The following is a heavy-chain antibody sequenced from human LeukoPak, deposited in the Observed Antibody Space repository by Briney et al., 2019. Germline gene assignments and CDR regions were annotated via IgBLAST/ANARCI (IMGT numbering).Heavy chain of an antibody. CDR1: GYTFTSYG. CDR2: ISAYNGNT. J-gene: IGHJ4*02. Sequence: ASVKVSCKASGYTFTSYGISWVRQAPGQGLEWMGWISAYNGNTNYAQKLQGRVTMTTDTSTSTAYMELRSLRSDDTAGYYCARDRRANLIAAADFHYWGQGTLVTVSS. V-gene: IGHV1-18*01. CDR3: ARDRRANLIAAADFHY. D-gene: IGHD6-13*01.